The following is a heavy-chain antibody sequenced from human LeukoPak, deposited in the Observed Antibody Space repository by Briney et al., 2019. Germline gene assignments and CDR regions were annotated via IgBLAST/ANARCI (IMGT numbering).Heavy chain of an antibody. CDR2: ISHTGSTM. V-gene: IGHV3-48*04. D-gene: IGHD6-6*01. Sequence: GGSLRLSCAASGFRFSGYSMNWVRQAPGMGLEWVSYISHTGSTMSYADSVKGRFTISRDNARNSLHLQMNSLRAEDTAVYYCARDLGRIAARPTGGMDVWGKGTTVTVSS. J-gene: IGHJ6*03. CDR1: GFRFSGYS. CDR3: ARDLGRIAARPTGGMDV.